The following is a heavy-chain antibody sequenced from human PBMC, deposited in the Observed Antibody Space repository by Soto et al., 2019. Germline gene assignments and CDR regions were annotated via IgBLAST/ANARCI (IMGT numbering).Heavy chain of an antibody. V-gene: IGHV4-59*11. J-gene: IGHJ6*02. CDR1: GGSISNHD. Sequence: SETLSLTCTVSGGSISNHDWSWIRLPPGKGLEWIGHIYYSGSAKYNPSLKSRGTISVDTSKNQFSLKLSSVTAADTAVYYCARVGAEAGASIYYYYYGMDVWGQGTTVTVSS. D-gene: IGHD6-19*01. CDR2: IYYSGSA. CDR3: ARVGAEAGASIYYYYYGMDV.